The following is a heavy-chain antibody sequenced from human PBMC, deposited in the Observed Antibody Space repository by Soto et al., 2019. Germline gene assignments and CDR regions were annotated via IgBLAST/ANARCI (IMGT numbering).Heavy chain of an antibody. Sequence: QVQLQESGPGLVKPSETLSLTCTVSGGSVSSGNYYWSWIRQPPGKGLEWIGCIYYSGSTNYNPHLTSRVSISVDTSKNHFSLKLSSLTAADTAFYYCARDLLSQEPCGRGYIFVGQGWFVRWGQGTLVTVSS. V-gene: IGHV4-61*03. CDR2: IYYSGST. CDR3: ARDLLSQEPCGRGYIFVGQGWFVR. J-gene: IGHJ5*02. D-gene: IGHD5-18*01. CDR1: GGSVSSGNYY.